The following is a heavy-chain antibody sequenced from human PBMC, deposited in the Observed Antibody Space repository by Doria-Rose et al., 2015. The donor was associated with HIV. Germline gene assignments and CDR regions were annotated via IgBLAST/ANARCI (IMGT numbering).Heavy chain of an antibody. J-gene: IGHJ4*02. D-gene: IGHD3-10*01. V-gene: IGHV3-21*01. Sequence: VQLVQSGGGLVRPGGSLRLSCATSGFTFSSHCINWVRQAPGKGLEWVSSISSTSAYINYADSVRGRFTISRDNARNSLYLQMDSLRAEDTAIYYCATGVTLDYWGQGTLVTVSS. CDR3: ATGVTLDY. CDR2: ISSTSAYI. CDR1: GFTFSSHC.